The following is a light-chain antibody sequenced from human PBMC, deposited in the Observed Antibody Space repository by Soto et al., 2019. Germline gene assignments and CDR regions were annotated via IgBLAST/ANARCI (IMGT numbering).Light chain of an antibody. CDR3: QQIHSFSRT. J-gene: IGKJ1*01. CDR1: QNINSW. CDR2: DAS. Sequence: DIQMTQSPSTLSASVGDRVTITCRASQNINSWLAWYQQKPGKAPNLLIYDASTLESGVPSRFSGSGSGTEFTLTISSLQPEDFATYYCQQIHSFSRTFGQGTKVEVK. V-gene: IGKV1-5*01.